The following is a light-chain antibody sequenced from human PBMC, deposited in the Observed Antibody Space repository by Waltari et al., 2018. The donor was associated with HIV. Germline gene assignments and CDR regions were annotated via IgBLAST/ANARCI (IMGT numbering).Light chain of an antibody. V-gene: IGLV2-18*02. J-gene: IGLJ3*02. CDR1: SSDLGAYNR. CDR2: EVT. CDR3: SSYTTSSTWV. Sequence: QSALTQPPSVSGSIGQSATISCTGTSSDLGAYNRVFWYQQSPGTAPKLRIYEVTHRPSGVPVRFSGSKSGNTASLTISGLQADDEADYYCSSYTTSSTWVFGGGTKLTVL.